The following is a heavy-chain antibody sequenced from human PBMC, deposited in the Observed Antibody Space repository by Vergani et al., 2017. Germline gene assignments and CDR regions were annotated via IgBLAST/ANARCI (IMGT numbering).Heavy chain of an antibody. CDR2: FHHTGMT. D-gene: IGHD3-9*01. Sequence: QVQLQESGPGLVKPSETLSLTCTVSNYSISRGYFWGWIRRPPGKGLEWIASFHHTGMTYNNPSLKSRVTISVDTSKNLISLKLNSVTAADTAVYYCATWRGRLKGDYDILTGSRYGMDVWGQGTTVTVSS. J-gene: IGHJ6*02. CDR3: ATWRGRLKGDYDILTGSRYGMDV. CDR1: NYSISRGYF. V-gene: IGHV4-38-2*02.